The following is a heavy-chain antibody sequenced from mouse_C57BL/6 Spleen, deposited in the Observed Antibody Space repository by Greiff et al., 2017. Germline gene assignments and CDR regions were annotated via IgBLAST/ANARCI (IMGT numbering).Heavy chain of an antibody. V-gene: IGHV5-9*01. J-gene: IGHJ4*01. CDR1: GFTFSSYT. CDR2: ISGGGGNT. Sequence: EVQGVESGGGLVKPGGSLKLSCAASGFTFSSYTMSWVRQTPEKRLEWVATISGGGGNTYYPDSVKGRFTISRDNAKNTLYLQMSSLRSEDTALYYCARQDWDVRGAMDYWGQGTSVTVSS. D-gene: IGHD4-1*01. CDR3: ARQDWDVRGAMDY.